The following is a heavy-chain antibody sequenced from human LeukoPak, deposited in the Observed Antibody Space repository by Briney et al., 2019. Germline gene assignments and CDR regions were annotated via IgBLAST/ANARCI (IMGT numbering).Heavy chain of an antibody. CDR2: INPNSGGT. CDR3: ARAYYDLWNGYPPSWASVGY. Sequence: GASVKVSCRASGYTFTGYYMHWVRQAPGQGLEWMGWINPNSGGTNYAQKFQGRVTMTRDTSISTVYMELSRLRSDDTAVYYCARAYYDLWNGYPPSWASVGYWGQGTLVTVSS. V-gene: IGHV1-2*02. J-gene: IGHJ4*02. D-gene: IGHD3-3*01. CDR1: GYTFTGYY.